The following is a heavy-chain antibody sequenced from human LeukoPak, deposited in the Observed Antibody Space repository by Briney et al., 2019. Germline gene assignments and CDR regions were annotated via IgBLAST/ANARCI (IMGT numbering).Heavy chain of an antibody. V-gene: IGHV1-18*01. CDR3: ARAYHFSRGYPHYYYYMDV. Sequence: GASVKVSCKASGYTFTSFGISWVRQAPGQGLEWVGWISAYNGNTDYAQNLQGRVTMTTDTSTTAAYMELRSLRSDDTAVYYCARAYHFSRGYPHYYYYMDVWGTGATVTVSS. D-gene: IGHD3-3*01. J-gene: IGHJ6*03. CDR2: ISAYNGNT. CDR1: GYTFTSFG.